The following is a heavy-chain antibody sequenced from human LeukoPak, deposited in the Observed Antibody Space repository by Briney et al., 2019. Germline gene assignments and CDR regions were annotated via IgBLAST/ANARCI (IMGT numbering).Heavy chain of an antibody. CDR2: IWEGGSEM. D-gene: IGHD5-12*01. CDR3: VRGRDVVATAPFFYYGMDV. J-gene: IGHJ6*02. CDR1: GFTFSGHW. V-gene: IGHV3-7*01. Sequence: GGSLRLSCAASGFTFSGHWMNWVRQAPGKGLEWVTNIWEGGSEMHYVDSVKGRFTISGDSAKTSLYLQMNSPRAEDSAVYYCVRGRDVVATAPFFYYGMDVWGQGTTVTVSS.